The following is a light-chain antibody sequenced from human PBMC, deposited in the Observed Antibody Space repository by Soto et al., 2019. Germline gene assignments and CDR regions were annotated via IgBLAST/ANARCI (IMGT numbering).Light chain of an antibody. J-gene: IGKJ5*01. CDR1: RNVSIY. Sequence: EIPLTQSPYSLAASVGDRLTLTCRASRNVSIYLNWYQHKPGKGPTLLIHATSNLQIGVPSRFSGSGSGTEFTLTISSLEPEDFGTYYCQQSYKRPSFGQGTRLEIK. CDR3: QQSYKRPS. V-gene: IGKV1-39*01. CDR2: ATS.